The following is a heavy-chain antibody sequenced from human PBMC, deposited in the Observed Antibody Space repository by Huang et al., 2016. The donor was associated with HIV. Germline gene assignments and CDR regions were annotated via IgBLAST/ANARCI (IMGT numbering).Heavy chain of an antibody. CDR1: GYTLTDYG. V-gene: IGHV5-51*03. Sequence: EVRLVQSGAELKKPGESLKLTCQGFGYTLTDYGIGWVRQLPGKGLGWMGIIDPGNSDTRYSPSCQGQVTISVDKSINTADLHRSGQQAWDTDVYFCGRFSIAVAKIHSFDVWGQGTLVTVSS. D-gene: IGHD6-19*01. CDR2: IDPGNSDT. J-gene: IGHJ3*01. CDR3: GRFSIAVAKIHSFDV.